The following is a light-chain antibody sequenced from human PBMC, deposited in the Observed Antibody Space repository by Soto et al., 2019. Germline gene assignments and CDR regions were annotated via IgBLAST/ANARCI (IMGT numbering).Light chain of an antibody. CDR3: QSYDSSLSAHYV. V-gene: IGLV1-40*01. CDR2: GNS. CDR1: SSNIGATYD. Sequence: QAVVTQPPSVSGAPGQRVTISCTGSSSNIGATYDVQWYQQLPGTAPKLLIYGNSNRPSGVPDRFSGSKSGTSASLAITGLQAEDEADYYCQSYDSSLSAHYVFGTGTKLTVL. J-gene: IGLJ1*01.